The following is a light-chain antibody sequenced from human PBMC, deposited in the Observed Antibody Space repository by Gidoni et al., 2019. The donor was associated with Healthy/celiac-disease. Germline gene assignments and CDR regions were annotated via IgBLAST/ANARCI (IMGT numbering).Light chain of an antibody. CDR3: QQYGSSAYT. CDR1: QSVSSSY. CDR2: GAS. J-gene: IGKJ2*01. Sequence: EIVLTQSPGTLSLSPGERATLPCRASQSVSSSYLAWYQQKPGQAPRLLIYGASSRATGIPDRFSGSGSGTDFTLPISRLEHEDFAVYYCQQYGSSAYTFGQGTKLEIK. V-gene: IGKV3-20*01.